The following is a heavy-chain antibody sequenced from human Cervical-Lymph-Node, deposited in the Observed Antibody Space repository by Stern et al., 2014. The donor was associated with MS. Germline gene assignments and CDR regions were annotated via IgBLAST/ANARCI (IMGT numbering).Heavy chain of an antibody. CDR2: INPLGGRT. J-gene: IGHJ4*02. D-gene: IGHD3-10*01. CDR3: ARVGSGSGSHY. V-gene: IGHV1-46*01. CDR1: GYTFTNYY. Sequence: VQLVESGAEVKKPGASVKVSCKASGYTFTNYYVHWVRQARGQGLEWMGIINPLGGRTAYAQRFQGRVTLTRDTSTSTVYMEMRSLTFDDTAVYYCARVGSGSGSHYWGQGTLVTVSS.